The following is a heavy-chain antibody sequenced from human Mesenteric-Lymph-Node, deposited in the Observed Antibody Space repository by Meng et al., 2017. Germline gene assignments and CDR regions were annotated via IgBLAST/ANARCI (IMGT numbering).Heavy chain of an antibody. D-gene: IGHD1-1*01. Sequence: SETLSLTRTVSGVSIRNDFWNWIRQPAGKGLEWIGRIYPIATTNYNPSLKSRVTMSVDTSKNHISLRLTSVTAADTAVYYCAREANWRNFDYWGQGSLVTVSS. CDR1: GVSIRNDF. CDR3: AREANWRNFDY. V-gene: IGHV4-4*07. CDR2: IYPIATT. J-gene: IGHJ4*02.